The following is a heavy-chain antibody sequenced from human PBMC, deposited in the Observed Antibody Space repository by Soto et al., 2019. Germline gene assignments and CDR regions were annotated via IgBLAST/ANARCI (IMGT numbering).Heavy chain of an antibody. CDR2: IWYDGSNK. V-gene: IGHV3-33*01. Sequence: PGGSLRLSCAASGFTFSSYGMHWVRQAPGKGLEWVAVIWYDGSNKYYADSVKGRFTISRDNSKNTLYLQMNSLRAEDTAVYYCARGQGGDDYDSSGYRAPFDYWGQGTLVTVSS. D-gene: IGHD3-22*01. CDR1: GFTFSSYG. CDR3: ARGQGGDDYDSSGYRAPFDY. J-gene: IGHJ4*02.